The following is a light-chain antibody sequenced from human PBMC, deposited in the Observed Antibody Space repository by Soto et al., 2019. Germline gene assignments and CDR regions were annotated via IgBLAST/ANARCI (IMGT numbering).Light chain of an antibody. Sequence: EIVLTQSPGTPPLSPGEKATLSCRASQSVDSSYLAWYQQKPGQAPRLLIYGASGRATGIPDRFSGGGSGTDFTLTIGRLEPEDFAVYYCQQYGSPPQRTFGLGTKVDIK. J-gene: IGKJ1*01. V-gene: IGKV3-20*01. CDR1: QSVDSSY. CDR3: QQYGSPPQRT. CDR2: GAS.